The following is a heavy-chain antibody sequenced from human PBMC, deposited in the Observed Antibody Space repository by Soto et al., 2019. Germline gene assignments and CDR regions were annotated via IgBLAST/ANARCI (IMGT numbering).Heavy chain of an antibody. J-gene: IGHJ6*02. CDR1: EFTFSDFY. CDR3: AKSFADFHNYPYYYYGMEV. CDR2: ISADTTYT. V-gene: IGHV3-11*06. Sequence: QVHLVESGGGLVKPGGSLRLSCVASEFTFSDFYMSWIRQAPGKGLEWVSCISADTTYTRYADSVKGRFTISRDNAKNSLYLQMNTVRAEDTAVYYCAKSFADFHNYPYYYYGMEVWGQGTTVTVSS. D-gene: IGHD4-4*01.